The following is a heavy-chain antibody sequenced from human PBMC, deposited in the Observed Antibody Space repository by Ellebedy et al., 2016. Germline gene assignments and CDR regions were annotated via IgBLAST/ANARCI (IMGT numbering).Heavy chain of an antibody. CDR1: GFNLNTIA. J-gene: IGHJ3*02. V-gene: IGHV3-64D*06. D-gene: IGHD3-10*01. Sequence: GESLKTSCSAAGFNLNTIAMHWVRPAPGKGLEYVSSINDNGLRTHYADSVKGRFTISRDKNTLYLQMSSLRAEDTALYYCVKDRAGSYAFDIWGQGTMVTVSS. CDR2: INDNGLRT. CDR3: VKDRAGSYAFDI.